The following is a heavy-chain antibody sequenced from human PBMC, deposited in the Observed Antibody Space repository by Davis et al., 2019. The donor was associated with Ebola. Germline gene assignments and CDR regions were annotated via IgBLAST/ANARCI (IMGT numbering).Heavy chain of an antibody. V-gene: IGHV3-66*02. CDR1: GFILSNHY. D-gene: IGHD1-14*01. Sequence: GESLKISCAVSGFILSNHYMSWVRQAPGQGLEWVSSIYSGGSTSYADSVKGRFTISRDDSKNTLYLRMNSLRAEDTAVYYCARGGLDSQWKVLPNSYSFDYWGQGTLVTVSS. J-gene: IGHJ4*02. CDR2: IYSGGST. CDR3: ARGGLDSQWKVLPNSYSFDY.